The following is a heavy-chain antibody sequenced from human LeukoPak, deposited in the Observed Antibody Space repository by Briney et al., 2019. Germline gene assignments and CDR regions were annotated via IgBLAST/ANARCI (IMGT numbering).Heavy chain of an antibody. V-gene: IGHV3-23*01. CDR3: AKGGGPYYYDSSGYYIDAFDI. CDR2: ISGDGGDT. Sequence: PGGSLRLSCAASGFTFSSYAMNWVRQAPGKGLEWVSTISGDGGDTHYADSVRGRFTISRDNSKNTLYLQMNSLRAEDTAVYYCAKGGGPYYYDSSGYYIDAFDIWGQGTMVTVSS. J-gene: IGHJ3*02. CDR1: GFTFSSYA. D-gene: IGHD3-22*01.